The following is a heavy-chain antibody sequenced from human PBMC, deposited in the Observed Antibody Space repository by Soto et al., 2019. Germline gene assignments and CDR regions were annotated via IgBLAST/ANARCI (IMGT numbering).Heavy chain of an antibody. V-gene: IGHV1-3*01. CDR2: INAGNGNT. D-gene: IGHD3-22*01. Sequence: VSLKVACKASGYTFTSYSMHWVRQAPGQRLERMGWINAGNGNTKYSQKFQGRVTITRDTSASTAYMELSSLRSEDTAVYYCARDDSSGYLYFDYWGQGTLVTVSS. CDR3: ARDDSSGYLYFDY. J-gene: IGHJ4*02. CDR1: GYTFTSYS.